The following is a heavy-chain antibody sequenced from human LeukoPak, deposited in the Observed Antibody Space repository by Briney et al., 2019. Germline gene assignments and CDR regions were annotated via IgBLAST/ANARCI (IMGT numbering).Heavy chain of an antibody. CDR1: GFTFRTYA. CDR2: IYSGGST. Sequence: GGSLRLSCAASGFTFRTYAMSWVRQAPGKGLEWVSVIYSGGSTYYADSVKGRFTISRDNSKNTLYLQMNSLRAEDTAVYYCARGLAAAGRRGVDYWGQGTLVTVSS. V-gene: IGHV3-66*02. CDR3: ARGLAAAGRRGVDY. J-gene: IGHJ4*02. D-gene: IGHD6-13*01.